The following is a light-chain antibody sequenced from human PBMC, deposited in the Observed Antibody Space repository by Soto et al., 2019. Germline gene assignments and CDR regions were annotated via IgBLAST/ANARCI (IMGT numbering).Light chain of an antibody. V-gene: IGKV3-20*01. CDR2: GAS. J-gene: IGKJ4*01. CDR1: QSVSSSY. CDR3: QQYGSSPT. Sequence: IGLTQSPGTLSLSPGERATLSCRASQSVSSSYLAWYQQKPGQAPRLLIYGASGRATGIPDRFSGSGSGTDFTLTISRLEPEDFAVYYCQQYGSSPTFGGGTKVDIK.